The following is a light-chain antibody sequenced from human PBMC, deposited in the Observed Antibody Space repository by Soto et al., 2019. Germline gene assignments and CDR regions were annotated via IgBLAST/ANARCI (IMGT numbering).Light chain of an antibody. CDR3: QQSYSAPYT. J-gene: IGKJ2*01. Sequence: EIVLTQSPGTLSLSPGERATLSCRASQSVNSNYLAWYQQKPGQAPRLLMYETSTRATGIPDRFSGSGSGTDFTLTISRLEPEDFATYFCQQSYSAPYTFGQGTRLEI. CDR2: ETS. V-gene: IGKV3D-20*02. CDR1: QSVNSNY.